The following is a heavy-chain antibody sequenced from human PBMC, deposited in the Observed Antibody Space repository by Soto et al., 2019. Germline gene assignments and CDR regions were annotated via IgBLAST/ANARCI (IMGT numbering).Heavy chain of an antibody. V-gene: IGHV4-31*03. D-gene: IGHD2-15*01. CDR1: RGSISSGGYY. CDR2: IYYSGST. CDR3: ARGVVVVNGMDV. J-gene: IGHJ6*02. Sequence: QVQLQESGPGLVKPSQTLSLTCTVSRGSISSGGYYWSWIRQHPGKGLEWIGYIYYSGSTYYNPSLKSRVTISVDTSKNQFTLKLSSVTAADTAVYYCARGVVVVNGMDVWGQGTTVTVSS.